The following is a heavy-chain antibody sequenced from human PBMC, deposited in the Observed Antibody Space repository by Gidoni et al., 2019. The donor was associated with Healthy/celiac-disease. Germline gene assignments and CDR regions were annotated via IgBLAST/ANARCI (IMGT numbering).Heavy chain of an antibody. CDR3: ATDGGPSSGHGVFAY. CDR2: ISSDGIHP. J-gene: IGHJ4*02. CDR1: GATLSSYG. D-gene: IGHD3-10*01. Sequence: VQLVEAGGGVVQKGRSVRLSSAAHGATLSSYGMHWVRQAPGKWLDWVAVISSDGIHPYYAASVKGPFTISSDTSKYPLYLPIIRLRAEAPPLFYCATDGGPSSGHGVFAYWGQGTLVTVSS. V-gene: IGHV3-30*03.